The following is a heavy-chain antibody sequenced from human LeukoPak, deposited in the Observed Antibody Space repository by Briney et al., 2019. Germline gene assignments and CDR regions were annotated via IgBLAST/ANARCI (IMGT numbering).Heavy chain of an antibody. Sequence: GESLKISCKGSGYSFTNYWIGWVRQMPGKGLESMGIIYPADSDTTYSPSFQGQVTISADKSISTVSLQWSSLKASDTAMYYCARQSRDGSKTRGYYFDYWGQGTLVAFSS. V-gene: IGHV5-51*01. J-gene: IGHJ4*02. D-gene: IGHD3-10*01. CDR3: ARQSRDGSKTRGYYFDY. CDR1: GYSFTNYW. CDR2: IYPADSDT.